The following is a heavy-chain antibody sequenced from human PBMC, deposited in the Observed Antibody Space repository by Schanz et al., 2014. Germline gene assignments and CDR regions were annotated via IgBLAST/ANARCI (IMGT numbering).Heavy chain of an antibody. D-gene: IGHD2-21*01. V-gene: IGHV3-33*01. CDR3: AIEDCSATSCYFRY. Sequence: QAQLVESGGGVVQPGRSLRLSCVASGFTFISYDIHWVRQAPGKGLEWVAVIRYDGRNKNFVESVKGRFTISRDNSNNTVYLQMNTLRAEDTAVYYCAIEDCSATSCYFRYCGQGTLVTVSS. CDR1: GFTFISYD. J-gene: IGHJ4*02. CDR2: IRYDGRNK.